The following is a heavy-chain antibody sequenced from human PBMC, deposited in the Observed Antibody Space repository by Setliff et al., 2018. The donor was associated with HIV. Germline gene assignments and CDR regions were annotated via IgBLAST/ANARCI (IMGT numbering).Heavy chain of an antibody. Sequence: GGSLRLSCAASGFTFSSYWMHWVRQAPGKGLVWVSRINSDGSSTSYADSVKGRFTISRDNAKNTLYLQMNSLRAEDTAVYYCCKFSIFAFYGDYDYWGQGTRVTVSS. J-gene: IGHJ4*02. D-gene: IGHD4-17*01. CDR1: GFTFSSYW. V-gene: IGHV3-74*01. CDR3: CKFSIFAFYGDYDY. CDR2: INSDGSST.